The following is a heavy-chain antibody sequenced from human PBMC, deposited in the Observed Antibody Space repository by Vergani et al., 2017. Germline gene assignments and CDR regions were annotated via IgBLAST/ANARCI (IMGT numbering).Heavy chain of an antibody. D-gene: IGHD2-21*01. J-gene: IGHJ4*02. Sequence: QVQLQESGPGLVKPSETLSLTCTVSGASATRANYYWSWIRQTPGTGLEWIGFIYHSGGTSYSPSLRSRVTISLDTAKNQFSLKLASVTAADPAMYYCASTFCGGGCYYDHWGQGTVVTVSA. CDR2: IYHSGGT. V-gene: IGHV4-61*01. CDR1: GASATRANYY. CDR3: ASTFCGGGCYYDH.